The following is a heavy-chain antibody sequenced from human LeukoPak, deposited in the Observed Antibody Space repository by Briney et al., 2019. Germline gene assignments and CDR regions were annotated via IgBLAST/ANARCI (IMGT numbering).Heavy chain of an antibody. Sequence: GGSLRLSCAASGFTFSSNWMHWVRQAPGKGLVWVSRINEDGSTTNYADSVRGRSTIFRDNTKNTLYLQMNSLRAEDTAVYYCVRDLGGRSGHWGQGTLVTVSS. V-gene: IGHV3-74*01. CDR2: INEDGSTT. CDR1: GFTFSSNW. D-gene: IGHD1-26*01. J-gene: IGHJ4*02. CDR3: VRDLGGRSGH.